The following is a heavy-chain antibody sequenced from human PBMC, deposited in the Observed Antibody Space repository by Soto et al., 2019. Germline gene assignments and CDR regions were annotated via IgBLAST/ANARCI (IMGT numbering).Heavy chain of an antibody. CDR1: GYTFTGYA. D-gene: IGHD6-19*01. Sequence: QVQLVQSGAEEKKPGASVKVSCKASGYTFTGYAMHWVRQAPGQRLEWMGWINAGNGNTKYSQKFQGRVTITRDTSASTAYMDLSSLRSEGRAVYYCARAVAVPADFDYWGQGTLVTVSS. CDR2: INAGNGNT. CDR3: ARAVAVPADFDY. V-gene: IGHV1-3*05. J-gene: IGHJ4*02.